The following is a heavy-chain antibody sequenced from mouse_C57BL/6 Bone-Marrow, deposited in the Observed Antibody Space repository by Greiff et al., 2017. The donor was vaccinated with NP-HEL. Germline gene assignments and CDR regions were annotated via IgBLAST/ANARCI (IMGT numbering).Heavy chain of an antibody. D-gene: IGHD3-2*02. V-gene: IGHV1-82*01. CDR1: DYAFSSSW. CDR3: ARSTAQATAFDY. J-gene: IGHJ2*01. Sequence: VQLQQSGPELVKPGASVKISCKASDYAFSSSWMNWVKQRPGKGLEWIGRIYPGDGDTNYNGKFKGKATLTADKSSSTAYMQLSSLTSEDSAVYFCARSTAQATAFDYWGQGTTLTVSS. CDR2: IYPGDGDT.